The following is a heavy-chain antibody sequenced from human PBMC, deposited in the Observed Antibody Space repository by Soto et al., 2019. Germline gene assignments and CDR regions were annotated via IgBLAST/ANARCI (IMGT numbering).Heavy chain of an antibody. CDR3: ARVGIVVVPAEVYYYYGMDV. CDR2: INAGNGNT. CDR1: GYTFTSYA. Sequence: ASVKVSCKASGYTFTSYAMHWVRQAPGQRLEWMGWINAGNGNTKYSQKFQGRVTITRDTSASKAYMELSSLRSEDTAVYYCARVGIVVVPAEVYYYYGMDVWGQGTTVTVSS. D-gene: IGHD2-2*01. J-gene: IGHJ6*02. V-gene: IGHV1-3*01.